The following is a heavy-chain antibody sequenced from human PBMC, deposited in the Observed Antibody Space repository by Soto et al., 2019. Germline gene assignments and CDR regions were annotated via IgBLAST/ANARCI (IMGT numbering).Heavy chain of an antibody. CDR1: GGSFSGYY. CDR2: INHSGST. V-gene: IGHV4-34*01. D-gene: IGHD2-15*01. CDR3: ARARGGSRSRYYYYMDV. Sequence: SETLSLTCAVYGGSFSGYYWSWIRQPPGKGLEWIGEINHSGSTNYNPSLKSRVTISVDTSKNQFSLKLSSVTAADTAVYYCARARGGSRSRYYYYMDVWGKGTTVTVSS. J-gene: IGHJ6*03.